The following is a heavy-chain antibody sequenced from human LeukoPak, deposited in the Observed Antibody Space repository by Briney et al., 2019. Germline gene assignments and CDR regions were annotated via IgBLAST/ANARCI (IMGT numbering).Heavy chain of an antibody. Sequence: ASVKVSCKASGYSFASYGISWVRQAPGQGLKLMGWVSGYDGRTNYAQNLKGRVTVTAETSTSTVYMELRSLRSDDTAIYYCARDYYNDYEDTFDIWGQGTMVTVSS. D-gene: IGHD4-11*01. CDR2: VSGYDGRT. J-gene: IGHJ3*02. CDR3: ARDYYNDYEDTFDI. CDR1: GYSFASYG. V-gene: IGHV1-18*01.